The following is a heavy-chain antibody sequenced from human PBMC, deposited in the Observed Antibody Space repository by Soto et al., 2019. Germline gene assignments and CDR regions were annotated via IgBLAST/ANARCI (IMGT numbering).Heavy chain of an antibody. Sequence: QVQLQESGPGLVKPSQTLSLTCTVSGGSISSGDYYWSWIRQPPGKGLEWIGYIYYSGSTYYNPSLKSRVTISVDTSKNQFSLKLSSVTAADTAVYYCARAHELFYRSGRSHWYFDLWGRGTLVTVSS. J-gene: IGHJ2*01. CDR2: IYYSGST. V-gene: IGHV4-30-4*01. CDR1: GGSISSGDYY. D-gene: IGHD6-19*01. CDR3: ARAHELFYRSGRSHWYFDL.